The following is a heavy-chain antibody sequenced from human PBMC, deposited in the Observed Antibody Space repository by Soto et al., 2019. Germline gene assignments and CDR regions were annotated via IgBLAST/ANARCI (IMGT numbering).Heavy chain of an antibody. CDR3: ARGQDIVVVPAALAPDWFDP. J-gene: IGHJ5*02. D-gene: IGHD2-2*01. Sequence: QVQLVESGGGVVQPGRSLRLSCAASGFTFSSYGMHWVRQAPGKGLEWVAVIWYDGSNKYYADFVKGRFTISRDNSKNTLYLQMNSLRAEDTAVYYCARGQDIVVVPAALAPDWFDPWGQGTLVTVSS. CDR1: GFTFSSYG. CDR2: IWYDGSNK. V-gene: IGHV3-33*01.